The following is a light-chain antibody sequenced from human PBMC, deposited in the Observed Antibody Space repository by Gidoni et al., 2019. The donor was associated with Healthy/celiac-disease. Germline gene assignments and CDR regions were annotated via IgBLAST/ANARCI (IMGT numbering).Light chain of an antibody. CDR1: QSVSSY. CDR2: DAS. J-gene: IGKJ2*01. V-gene: IGKV3-11*01. Sequence: EIVLTQSPATLSLSPGERATLSRASQSVSSYLAWYQQKPGQAPRLLIYDASNRATGIPARFSGSGSGTDFTLTISSLEPEDFAVYYCQQRSNWPTFGQGTKLEIK. CDR3: QQRSNWPT.